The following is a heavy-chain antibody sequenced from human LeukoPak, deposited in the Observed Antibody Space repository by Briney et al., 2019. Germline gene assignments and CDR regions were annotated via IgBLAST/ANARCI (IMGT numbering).Heavy chain of an antibody. CDR3: ARGYGSGPYYYYGMDV. Sequence: PSQTLSLTCAVSGGSISSGGYSWSWIRQPPGKGLEWIGYIYHSGSTYYNPSLKSRVTISVDGSKNQFSLKLSSVTAADTAVYYCARGYGSGPYYYYGMDVWGQGTTVTVSS. CDR2: IYHSGST. CDR1: GGSISSGGYS. J-gene: IGHJ6*02. D-gene: IGHD3-10*01. V-gene: IGHV4-30-2*01.